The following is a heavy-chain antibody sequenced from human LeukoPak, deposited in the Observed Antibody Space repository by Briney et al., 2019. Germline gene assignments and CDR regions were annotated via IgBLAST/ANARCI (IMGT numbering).Heavy chain of an antibody. D-gene: IGHD2-15*01. Sequence: SETLSLTCAVSGGSFSCYYWSWIRQPPGKGLEWIGEINHSGSTNYNPSLKSRVTISVDMSKNQFSLKLSSVTAADTAVYYCARNPRPRVLLYYYYGMDVWGQGTTVTVSS. CDR1: GGSFSCYY. CDR3: ARNPRPRVLLYYYYGMDV. CDR2: INHSGST. J-gene: IGHJ6*02. V-gene: IGHV4-34*01.